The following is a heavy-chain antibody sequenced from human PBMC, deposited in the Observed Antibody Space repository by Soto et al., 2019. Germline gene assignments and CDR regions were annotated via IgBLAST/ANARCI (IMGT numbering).Heavy chain of an antibody. Sequence: PGGSLRLSCTVSGFAFNNYGINWVRQAPGKGVEWVSSISKSDYTYYSDSVKGRFTISRDNAKNSVSLQMNTLRVEDTAVYYCAREDSIIIPAVSDFWGQGTLVTVS. CDR3: AREDSIIIPAVSDF. J-gene: IGHJ4*02. V-gene: IGHV3-21*01. CDR1: GFAFNNYG. CDR2: ISKSDYT. D-gene: IGHD2-2*01.